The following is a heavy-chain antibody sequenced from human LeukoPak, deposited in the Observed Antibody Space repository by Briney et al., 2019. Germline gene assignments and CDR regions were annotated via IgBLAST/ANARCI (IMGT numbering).Heavy chain of an antibody. CDR2: ISGSGSRT. CDR1: GFSFSTYA. V-gene: IGHV3-23*01. Sequence: GGSLRLSCAASGFSFSTYAMSWVRQAPGKGLEWVSAISGSGSRTYYADSVKGRFTISRDNSKNSLSLQMNSLRPEDTAVYYCAKEMLSYSLADYWGQGVLVIVSA. D-gene: IGHD1-26*01. J-gene: IGHJ4*02. CDR3: AKEMLSYSLADY.